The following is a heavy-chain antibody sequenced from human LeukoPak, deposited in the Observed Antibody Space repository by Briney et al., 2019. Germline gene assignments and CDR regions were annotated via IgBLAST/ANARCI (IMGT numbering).Heavy chain of an antibody. D-gene: IGHD3-9*01. CDR3: ARGGYDILTGPQY. CDR2: ISSSSTYM. J-gene: IGHJ4*02. Sequence: KPGGSLRLSCAASGFTFSTYSLNWVRQAPGKGLEWVSSISSSSTYMYYADSVKGRFTISRDNAKNSLYLQMNSLRAEDTAVYYCARGGYDILTGPQYWGQRTLVTVSS. CDR1: GFTFSTYS. V-gene: IGHV3-21*01.